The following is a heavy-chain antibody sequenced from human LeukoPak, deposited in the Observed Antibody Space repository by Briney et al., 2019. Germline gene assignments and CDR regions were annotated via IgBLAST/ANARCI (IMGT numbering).Heavy chain of an antibody. J-gene: IGHJ4*02. V-gene: IGHV4-59*01. CDR2: IHYSGST. CDR1: GGSISSYY. Sequence: SETLSLTCTVSGGSISSYYWSWIRQPPGKGLEWIGCIHYSGSTDYNPSPKSRVTISVDTSKNQFSLMLSSVTAADTAVYYCARVRDRSSYFYDLDYWGQGTLVTVSS. CDR3: ARVRDRSSYFYDLDY. D-gene: IGHD3-22*01.